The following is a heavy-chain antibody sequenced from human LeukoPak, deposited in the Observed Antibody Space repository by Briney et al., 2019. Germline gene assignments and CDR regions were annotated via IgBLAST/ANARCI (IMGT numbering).Heavy chain of an antibody. J-gene: IGHJ6*03. D-gene: IGHD3-10*01. CDR2: INSDGSST. CDR3: ARSNYYGFFYMDV. V-gene: IGHV3-74*01. Sequence: GGSLRLSCAASGFTFSSYWMHWVRQAPGKGLVWVSRINSDGSSTSYADSVKGRFTISRDNAKNTLYLQTNSLRAEDTAVYYCARSNYYGFFYMDVWGKGTTVTVSS. CDR1: GFTFSSYW.